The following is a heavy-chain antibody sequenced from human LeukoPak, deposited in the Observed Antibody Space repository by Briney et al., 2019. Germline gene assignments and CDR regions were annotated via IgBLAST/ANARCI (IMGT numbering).Heavy chain of an antibody. CDR1: GGSISSYY. J-gene: IGHJ4*02. CDR3: ASYRIAAAGPVDY. Sequence: SETLSLTCTVSGGSISSYYWSWIRQPPGKGLEWIGYIYYSGSTNYNPSLKSRVTISVDTSKNQFSLKLSSVTAADTAVYYCASYRIAAAGPVDYWGQGTLVTVSS. CDR2: IYYSGST. D-gene: IGHD6-13*01. V-gene: IGHV4-59*01.